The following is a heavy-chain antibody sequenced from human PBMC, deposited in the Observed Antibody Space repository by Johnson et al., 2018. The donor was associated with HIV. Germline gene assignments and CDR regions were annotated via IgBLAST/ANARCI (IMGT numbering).Heavy chain of an antibody. CDR3: ARSATGTTADAFDI. J-gene: IGHJ3*02. V-gene: IGHV3-30-3*01. Sequence: VQLVESGGGVVQPGRSLRLSCAASGFTFSSYAMHWVRQAPGKGLEWVAVISYDGSNKYYADSVKGRFTISSDNAKNSLYLQMNSLRAEDTAVYYCARSATGTTADAFDIWGQGTMVTVSS. CDR2: ISYDGSNK. CDR1: GFTFSSYA. D-gene: IGHD1-7*01.